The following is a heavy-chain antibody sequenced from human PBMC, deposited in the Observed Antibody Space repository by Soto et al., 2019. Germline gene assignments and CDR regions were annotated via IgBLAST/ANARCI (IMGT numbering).Heavy chain of an antibody. CDR1: GGSIIGING. CDR2: IYHSGST. V-gene: IGHV4-4*02. J-gene: IGHJ4*02. D-gene: IGHD6-19*01. CDR3: ASAPGYSSGWYLGAVDY. Sequence: WAVVGGSIIGINGLSWVHQPPGKGLEWIGEIYHSGSTNYNPSLKSRVTISVDKSKNQFSLKLSSVTAADTAVYYCASAPGYSSGWYLGAVDYWGQGTLVTVSS.